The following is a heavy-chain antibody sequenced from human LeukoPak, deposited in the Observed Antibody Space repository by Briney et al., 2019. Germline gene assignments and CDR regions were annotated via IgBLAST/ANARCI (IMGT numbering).Heavy chain of an antibody. J-gene: IGHJ5*02. D-gene: IGHD6-19*01. V-gene: IGHV4-59*12. CDR3: ARNGGGSGWGNWFDP. Sequence: SETLSLTCTVSGGSISSYYWSWIRQPPGKGLEWIGYIYYSGSTNYNPSLKSRVTISMDKSNNQLSLKLSSLTAADTAVYYCARNGGGSGWGNWFDPWGQGTLVTVSS. CDR1: GGSISSYY. CDR2: IYYSGST.